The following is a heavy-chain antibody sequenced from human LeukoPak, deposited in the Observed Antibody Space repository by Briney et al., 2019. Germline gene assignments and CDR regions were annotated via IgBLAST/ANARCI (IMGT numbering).Heavy chain of an antibody. CDR1: VYTFTNYY. CDR2: INPSGGST. Sequence: ASVTVSFKASVYTFTNYYMYWVRQAPGQGLEWMGIINPSGGSTSYAQKFQGRVTMTTDTSTTTVYMELSSLRSEDTAVYYCARGGVAVATLKTIDYWGQGTLVTVSS. J-gene: IGHJ4*02. V-gene: IGHV1-46*01. D-gene: IGHD6-19*01. CDR3: ARGGVAVATLKTIDY.